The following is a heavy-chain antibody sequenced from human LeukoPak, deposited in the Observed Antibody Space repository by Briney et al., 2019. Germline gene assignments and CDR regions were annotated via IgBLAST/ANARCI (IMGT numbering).Heavy chain of an antibody. Sequence: GGSLRLSCAASGFTSSSYSMNWVRQAPGKGLEWVSSISSSSSYIYYADSVKGRFTISRDNAKNSLYLQMNGLRAEDTAVYYCAREYYYDSSGYSWFDPWGQGTLVTVSS. CDR2: ISSSSSYI. J-gene: IGHJ5*02. CDR3: AREYYYDSSGYSWFDP. D-gene: IGHD3-22*01. V-gene: IGHV3-21*01. CDR1: GFTSSSYS.